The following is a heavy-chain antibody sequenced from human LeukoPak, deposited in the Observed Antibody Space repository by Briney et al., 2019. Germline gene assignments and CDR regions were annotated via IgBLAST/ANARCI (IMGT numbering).Heavy chain of an antibody. CDR1: GFTFSSYS. D-gene: IGHD3/OR15-3a*01. CDR2: ISSSSSYI. Sequence: SGGSLRLSCAASGFTFSSYSMNWVRQAPGKGLEWASSISSSSSYIYYADSVKGRFTISRDNAKNSLYLQMNSLRAEDTAVYYCASGLATYYFDYWGQGTLVTVSS. V-gene: IGHV3-21*01. J-gene: IGHJ4*02. CDR3: ASGLATYYFDY.